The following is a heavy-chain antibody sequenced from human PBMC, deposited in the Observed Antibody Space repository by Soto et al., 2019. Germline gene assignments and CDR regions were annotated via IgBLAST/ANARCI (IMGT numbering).Heavy chain of an antibody. CDR1: GDSVTNYF. V-gene: IGHV4-59*02. CDR3: TRDPGYCTNGVCPIFDF. CDR2: MYHGGRT. D-gene: IGHD2-8*01. J-gene: IGHJ4*02. Sequence: SESLSLTCTASGDSVTNYFRSWMRQPPGKGLEWIGHMYHGGRTNYSPSLKSRITMSLDSSKNQFSLNLSSVTAADTAVYFCTRDPGYCTNGVCPIFDFWGQGVLVTVSS.